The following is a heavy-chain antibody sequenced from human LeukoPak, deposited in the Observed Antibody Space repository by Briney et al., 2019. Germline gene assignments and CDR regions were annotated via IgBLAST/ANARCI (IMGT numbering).Heavy chain of an antibody. Sequence: GASVKVSCKASGYTFTGYYMHWVRQAPGQGLEWMGWINPNSGGTNYAQKFQGRVTMTRDTSISTAYMELSRLRSDDTAVYYCARDLYYYGSGSPLGAFDIWGQGTMVTVSS. CDR3: ARDLYYYGSGSPLGAFDI. CDR2: INPNSGGT. J-gene: IGHJ3*02. V-gene: IGHV1-2*02. D-gene: IGHD3-10*01. CDR1: GYTFTGYY.